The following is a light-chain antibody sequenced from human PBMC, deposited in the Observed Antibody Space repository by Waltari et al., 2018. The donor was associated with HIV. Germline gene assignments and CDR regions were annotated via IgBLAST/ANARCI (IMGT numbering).Light chain of an antibody. J-gene: IGKJ5*01. CDR2: GPS. Sequence: EVVLTQSPGTLSLSPGERATLPCRPSQSVRNNYVAWYQQQPGRAPRLLTYGPSTRATGIPDRFNGGGSGTDFTLTISRLEPEDFAVYYCQQYGGSPISFGQGTRLEIK. CDR1: QSVRNNY. CDR3: QQYGGSPIS. V-gene: IGKV3-20*01.